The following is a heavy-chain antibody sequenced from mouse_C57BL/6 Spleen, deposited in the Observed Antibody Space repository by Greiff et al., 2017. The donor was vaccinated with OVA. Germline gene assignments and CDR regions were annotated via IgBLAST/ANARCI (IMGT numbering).Heavy chain of an antibody. CDR3: ARSSSGYFDV. CDR1: GYTFTSYG. D-gene: IGHD1-1*01. J-gene: IGHJ1*03. Sequence: QVQLQQSGAELARPGASVKLSCKASGYTFTSYGISWVKQRTGQGLEWIGEIYPRSGNTYYNEKFKGKATLTADKSSSTAYMELRSLTSEDAAVYFCARSSSGYFDVWGTGTTVTVSS. CDR2: IYPRSGNT. V-gene: IGHV1-81*01.